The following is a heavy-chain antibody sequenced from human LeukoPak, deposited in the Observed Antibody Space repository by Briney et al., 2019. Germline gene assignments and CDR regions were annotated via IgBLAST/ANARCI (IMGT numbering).Heavy chain of an antibody. CDR1: GGSMSGYY. CDR2: IHSSGGT. V-gene: IGHV4-4*09. J-gene: IGHJ4*02. CDR3: ARHHRSGSGGTYFDY. Sequence: SETLSLTCTVSGGSMSGYYWDWIRQPPGKGLEWIGYIHSSGGTHYSPSLESRVTMSVDTSKNQFSLKLTSVTAADTAVYYCARHHRSGSGGTYFDYWAQGTLVTVSS. D-gene: IGHD3-22*01.